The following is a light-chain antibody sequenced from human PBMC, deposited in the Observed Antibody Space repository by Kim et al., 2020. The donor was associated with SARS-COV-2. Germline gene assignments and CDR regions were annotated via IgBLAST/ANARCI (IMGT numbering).Light chain of an antibody. V-gene: IGKV1-5*03. J-gene: IGKJ1*01. CDR3: QQYQSHRA. CDR1: QSISSW. CDR2: KAS. Sequence: SGTVGDRVTITCRASQSISSWLAWYQQKPGNAPKLLISKASTLESGVPSRFSGSGSGTEFTLTVSSLQPGGFATYYCQQYQSHRAFGQGAKVDIK.